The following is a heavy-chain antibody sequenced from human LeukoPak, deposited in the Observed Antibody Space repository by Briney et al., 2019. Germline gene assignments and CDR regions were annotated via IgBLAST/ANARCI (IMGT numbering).Heavy chain of an antibody. CDR3: ARVKQPYGMDV. D-gene: IGHD6-13*01. CDR2: ISSSSSTI. Sequence: GGSLRLSCAASGFTFSSYSMNWVRQAPGKGLEWVSYISSSSSTIYYADSVKGRFTISRDNAKNSLYLQMNSLRAEDTAVYYCARVKQPYGMDVWGRGTTVTVSS. CDR1: GFTFSSYS. J-gene: IGHJ6*02. V-gene: IGHV3-48*01.